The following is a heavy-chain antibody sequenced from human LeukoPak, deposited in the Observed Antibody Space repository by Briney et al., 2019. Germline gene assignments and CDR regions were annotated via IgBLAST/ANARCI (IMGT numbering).Heavy chain of an antibody. V-gene: IGHV3-30*18. D-gene: IGHD3-10*01. Sequence: GGSLRLSCAASGFTFSTYGMHWVRQAPGKGLEWVAVISYDGDNKYFADSVKGRFTISRDNSKNTLYLQMNSLRAEDTAVYYCAKDRLLLARGVIDASDIWGQGTMVTVSS. CDR2: ISYDGDNK. CDR1: GFTFSTYG. CDR3: AKDRLLLARGVIDASDI. J-gene: IGHJ3*02.